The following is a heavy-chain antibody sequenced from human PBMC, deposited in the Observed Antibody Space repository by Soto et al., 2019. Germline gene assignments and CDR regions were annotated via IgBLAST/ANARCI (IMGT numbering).Heavy chain of an antibody. J-gene: IGHJ4*02. Sequence: SETLSLTCTVSGGSISSGGYCWSWIRQHPGKGLEWIGYIYYSGSTYYNPSLKSRVTISVDTSKNQFSLKLSSVTAADTAVYYCARATRPGFLFAIPTAGRFDYWGQGTLVTVSS. CDR2: IYYSGST. D-gene: IGHD2-21*01. V-gene: IGHV4-31*03. CDR3: ARATRPGFLFAIPTAGRFDY. CDR1: GGSISSGGYC.